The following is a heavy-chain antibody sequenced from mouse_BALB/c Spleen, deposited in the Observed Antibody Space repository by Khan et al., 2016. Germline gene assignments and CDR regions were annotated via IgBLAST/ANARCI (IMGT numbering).Heavy chain of an antibody. D-gene: IGHD1-1*02. CDR3: ASMARK. Sequence: VQLQQSGAELVKSGATVKLSCTASDLNIKDTYMHWLKQWPEQGLEWIGSIDPQNGNTQYDTKFQGKATIKADTSSNTAYLQLSSLTSCYTAVYSCASMARKWGQGTTLTVSS. CDR2: IDPQNGNT. CDR1: DLNIKDTY. V-gene: IGHV14-3*02. J-gene: IGHJ2*01.